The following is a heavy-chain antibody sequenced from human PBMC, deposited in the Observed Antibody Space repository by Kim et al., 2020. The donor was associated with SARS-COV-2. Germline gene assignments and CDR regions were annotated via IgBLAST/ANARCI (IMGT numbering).Heavy chain of an antibody. Sequence: SETLSLTCTVSGGSISSYYWSWIRQPPGKGLEWIGYIYYSGSTNYNPSLKSRVTISVDTSKNQFSLKLSSVTAADTAVYYCARGARLYSSGWIDYWGQGTLVTVSS. V-gene: IGHV4-59*13. CDR1: GGSISSYY. CDR2: IYYSGST. J-gene: IGHJ4*02. CDR3: ARGARLYSSGWIDY. D-gene: IGHD6-19*01.